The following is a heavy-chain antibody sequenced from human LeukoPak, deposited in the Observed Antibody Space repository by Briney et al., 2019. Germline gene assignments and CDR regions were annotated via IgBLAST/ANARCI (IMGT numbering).Heavy chain of an antibody. V-gene: IGHV3-11*01. J-gene: IGHJ6*02. CDR3: ARDRRDHGDYGAYYYYYGMDV. D-gene: IGHD4-17*01. CDR2: ISSSGSTI. CDR1: GFTFSDYY. Sequence: GGSLRLSCAASGFTFSDYYMSWIRQAPGKGLEWVSYISSSGSTIYYADSVKGRFTISRDNAKNSLYLQMNSLRAEDTAVYYCARDRRDHGDYGAYYYYYGMDVWGQGTTVTVSS.